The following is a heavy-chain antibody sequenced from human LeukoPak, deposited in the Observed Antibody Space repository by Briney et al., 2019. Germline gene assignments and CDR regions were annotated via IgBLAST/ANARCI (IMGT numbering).Heavy chain of an antibody. D-gene: IGHD3-10*01. CDR2: INPSGGST. V-gene: IGHV1-46*01. CDR1: GYTFTSYY. CDR3: ARDRPTSGSRFDY. Sequence: GSSVKVSCKASGYTFTSYYMHWVRQAPGQGLEWMGIINPSGGSTSYAQKLQGRVTMTTDTSTSTAYMELRSLRSDDTAVYYCARDRPTSGSRFDYWGQGTLVTVSS. J-gene: IGHJ4*02.